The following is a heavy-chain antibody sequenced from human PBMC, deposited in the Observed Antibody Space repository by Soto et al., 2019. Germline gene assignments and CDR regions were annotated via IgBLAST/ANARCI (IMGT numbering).Heavy chain of an antibody. CDR1: GFTFDTNG. D-gene: IGHD1-7*01. Sequence: EVQLLDSGGGLVQPGGSLRLSCAASGFTFDTNGMTWVRQVPGKGLEWVSAISAGGGTTYYADPVKGRFTISRDNSKNMLYLQMNRLRAEDTAVYYCAKVRRDVAWRSELDYFDYWGQGSPVTVSS. CDR3: AKVRRDVAWRSELDYFDY. J-gene: IGHJ4*02. V-gene: IGHV3-23*01. CDR2: ISAGGGTT.